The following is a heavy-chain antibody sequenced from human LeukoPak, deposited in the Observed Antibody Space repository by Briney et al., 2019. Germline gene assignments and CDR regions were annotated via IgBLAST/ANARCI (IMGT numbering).Heavy chain of an antibody. D-gene: IGHD3-10*01. CDR3: ASAYGSGSYYKGYFDY. CDR1: GFTFSNYA. CDR2: ISSDGIRT. Sequence: GGSLRLSCSASGFTFSNYAMHWVRQAPGKGLEYVSAISSDGIRTYYADSVKGRFTISRDNSKNTLDLQMSSLRAEDTAVYYGASAYGSGSYYKGYFDYWGQGTLVTVS. V-gene: IGHV3-64D*09. J-gene: IGHJ4*02.